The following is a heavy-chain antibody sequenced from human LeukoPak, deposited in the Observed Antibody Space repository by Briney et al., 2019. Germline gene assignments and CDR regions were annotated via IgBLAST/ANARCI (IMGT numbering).Heavy chain of an antibody. CDR1: GYSISSGYY. D-gene: IGHD6-6*01. J-gene: IGHJ5*02. Sequence: SETLSLACTVSGYSISSGYYWGWIRQPPGKGLEWIGEINHSGSTNYNPSLKSRVTISVDTSKNQFSLKLSSVTAADTAVYYCARDATPIAARPMDWFDPWGQGTLVTVSS. V-gene: IGHV4-38-2*02. CDR3: ARDATPIAARPMDWFDP. CDR2: INHSGST.